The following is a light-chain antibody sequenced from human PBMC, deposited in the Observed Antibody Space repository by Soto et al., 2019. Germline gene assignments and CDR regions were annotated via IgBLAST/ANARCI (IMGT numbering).Light chain of an antibody. CDR2: DAS. CDR1: QRVSSNY. J-gene: IGKJ1*01. V-gene: IGKV3-20*01. Sequence: EIVLTQSPGTLSLSPGERATLSCRASQRVSSNYLAWYQQKPGQAPRLLIYDASSRAAGIPDRFSGSGSGTDCTLTISRLEPEDCAVYYCQQYASSPRTFGQGTKVEIK. CDR3: QQYASSPRT.